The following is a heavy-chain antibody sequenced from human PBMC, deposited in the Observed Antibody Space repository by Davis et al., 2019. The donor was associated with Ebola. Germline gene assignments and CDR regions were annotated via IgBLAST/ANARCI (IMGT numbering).Heavy chain of an antibody. Sequence: ASVKVSCKASGYTFTSYGISWVRQAPGQGLEWMGWISAYNGNTNYAQKLQGRVTMTTDTSTSTAYMELRSLRSDDTAVYYCAKGPSWSGSSYYFDYWGQGILVTVSS. CDR1: GYTFTSYG. J-gene: IGHJ4*02. CDR2: ISAYNGNT. V-gene: IGHV1-18*01. D-gene: IGHD3-3*01. CDR3: AKGPSWSGSSYYFDY.